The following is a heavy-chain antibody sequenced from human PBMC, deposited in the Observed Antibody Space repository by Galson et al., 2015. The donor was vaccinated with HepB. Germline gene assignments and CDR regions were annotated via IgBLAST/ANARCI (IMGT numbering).Heavy chain of an antibody. CDR2: IGGTDTST. CDR1: GFTFSIYA. Sequence: SLRLSCAASGFTFSIYALSWVRQTPEKGLEWVSAIGGTDTSTYYSDSVRGRFTISRDNSKNTLYLQMNSLTADDTAVYYCAKGSGWYDCWGQGTLVTVSS. V-gene: IGHV3-23*01. D-gene: IGHD6-19*01. CDR3: AKGSGWYDC. J-gene: IGHJ5*01.